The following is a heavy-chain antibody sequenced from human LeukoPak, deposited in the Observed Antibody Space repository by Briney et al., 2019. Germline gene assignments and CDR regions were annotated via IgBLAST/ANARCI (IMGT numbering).Heavy chain of an antibody. Sequence: GGSLRLSCAASGFTFSSYSMNWVRQAPGKGLEWVSSISSSSSYIYYADSVKGRFTISRDNAKNSLYLQMNSLRAEDTAVYYCAKVRIAVAGTLGFDYWGQGTLVTVSS. CDR2: ISSSSSYI. CDR1: GFTFSSYS. V-gene: IGHV3-21*04. J-gene: IGHJ4*02. D-gene: IGHD6-19*01. CDR3: AKVRIAVAGTLGFDY.